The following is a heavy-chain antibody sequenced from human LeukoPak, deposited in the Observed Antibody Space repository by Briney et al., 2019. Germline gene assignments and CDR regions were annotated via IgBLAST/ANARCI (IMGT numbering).Heavy chain of an antibody. V-gene: IGHV3-48*01. CDR2: ISSSSSTI. CDR1: GFTFSSYS. Sequence: GGSLRLSCAASGFTFSSYSMNWVRQAPGKGLEWVSYISSSSSTIYYADSVKGRFTISRDNAKNSLYLQMNSLRAEDTAVYYCARGLYGDYVRTYYMDVWGKGTTVTVSS. J-gene: IGHJ6*03. CDR3: ARGLYGDYVRTYYMDV. D-gene: IGHD4-17*01.